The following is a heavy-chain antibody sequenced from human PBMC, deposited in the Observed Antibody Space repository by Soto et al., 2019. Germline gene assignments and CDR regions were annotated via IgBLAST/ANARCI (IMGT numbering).Heavy chain of an antibody. Sequence: SQTLSLTYAVSGGSTSSSNWWRWVRPPPGKGLEWIGEIYHSGSTNYNPPLKSRVTISVDKSKNQFSLKLSSVTAADTAVYYCARPPLLTRNAFDILGQCTMVT. CDR3: ARPPLLTRNAFDI. CDR2: IYHSGST. CDR1: GGSTSSSNW. J-gene: IGHJ3*02. V-gene: IGHV4-4*02. D-gene: IGHD2-15*01.